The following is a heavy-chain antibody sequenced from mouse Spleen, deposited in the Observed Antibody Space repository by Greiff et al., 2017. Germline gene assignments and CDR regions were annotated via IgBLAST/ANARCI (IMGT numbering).Heavy chain of an antibody. CDR1: GYAFSSYW. Sequence: QVQLQQSGAELVKPGASVKISCKASGYAFSSYWMNWVKQRPGKGLEWIGQIYPGDGDTNYNGKFKGKATLTADKSSSTAYMQLSSLTSEDSAVYFCARWITTVYYYAMDYWGQGTSVTVSS. CDR3: ARWITTVYYYAMDY. V-gene: IGHV1-80*01. D-gene: IGHD1-1*01. CDR2: IYPGDGDT. J-gene: IGHJ4*01.